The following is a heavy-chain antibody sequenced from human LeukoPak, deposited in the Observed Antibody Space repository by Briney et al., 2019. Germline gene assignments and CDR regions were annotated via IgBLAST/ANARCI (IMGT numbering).Heavy chain of an antibody. V-gene: IGHV3-74*03. CDR1: AFTFSEYW. CDR3: ARDLGGPDY. D-gene: IGHD3-16*01. CDR2: ITHDGSRT. J-gene: IGHJ4*02. Sequence: GLAVRLSCTASAFTFSEYWMHWVRQPPGKGLVWVSRITHDGSRTEYADSVKGRFTISRDNAKNTLYLQMDSLRPEDTAVYYCARDLGGPDYWGQGTLVTVSS.